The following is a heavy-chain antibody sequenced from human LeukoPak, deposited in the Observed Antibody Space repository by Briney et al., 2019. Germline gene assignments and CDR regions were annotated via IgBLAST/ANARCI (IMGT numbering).Heavy chain of an antibody. D-gene: IGHD2-15*01. CDR2: ISSSSSYI. Sequence: GGSLRLSCAASGFTFSSYSMNWVRQAPGKGLEWVSSISSSSSYIYYADAVKGRFTISRDNVKNSMYLQMNSLRAEDKAVYYCARDLPYCSGGSCYPNYYYYGMDVWGQGTTVTVSS. CDR3: ARDLPYCSGGSCYPNYYYYGMDV. J-gene: IGHJ6*02. CDR1: GFTFSSYS. V-gene: IGHV3-21*01.